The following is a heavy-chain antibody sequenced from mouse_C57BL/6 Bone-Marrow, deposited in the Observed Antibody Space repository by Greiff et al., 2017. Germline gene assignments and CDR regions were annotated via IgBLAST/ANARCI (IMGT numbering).Heavy chain of an antibody. CDR3: AGTPPITTVIAHDWYFDV. D-gene: IGHD1-1*01. V-gene: IGHV1-55*01. Sequence: QVQLQQPGAEFVQPGASVKMSCKASGYTFTSYWITWVKQRPGQGLEWIGDIYPGSGSTNYNEKFKSKATLTVDTSSSTAYMQLHSLTSEDSAVYYCAGTPPITTVIAHDWYFDVWGTGTTVTVTS. J-gene: IGHJ1*03. CDR1: GYTFTSYW. CDR2: IYPGSGST.